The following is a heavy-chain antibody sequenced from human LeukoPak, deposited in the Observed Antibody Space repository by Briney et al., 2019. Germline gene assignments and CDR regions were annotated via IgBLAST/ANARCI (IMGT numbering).Heavy chain of an antibody. J-gene: IGHJ4*02. D-gene: IGHD3-22*01. CDR2: VSGHNGNT. CDR1: GYTFTSYG. CDR3: ARDATYGDSSGYDY. V-gene: IGHV1-18*01. Sequence: ASVTVSCKASGYTFTSYGITWVRQVAGQGLEWLGWVSGHNGNTNYIQKLQGRVTMTTDTATSTAYMELRSLRSDDTAVYYCARDATYGDSSGYDYWGQGTLVTVSS.